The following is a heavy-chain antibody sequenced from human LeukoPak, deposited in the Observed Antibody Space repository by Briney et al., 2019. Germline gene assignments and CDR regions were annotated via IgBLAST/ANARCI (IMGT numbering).Heavy chain of an antibody. V-gene: IGHV3-74*01. Sequence: GGSLRLSCAASGFTFSSYWMHWVRQAPGKGLVWVSRINSDGSSTSYADSVKGRFTISRDNAKNTLYLQMNSLRAEDTAEYYCARAGYDYIWGSYHTGRYFDYWGQGTLVTVSS. D-gene: IGHD3-16*02. J-gene: IGHJ4*02. CDR1: GFTFSSYW. CDR3: ARAGYDYIWGSYHTGRYFDY. CDR2: INSDGSST.